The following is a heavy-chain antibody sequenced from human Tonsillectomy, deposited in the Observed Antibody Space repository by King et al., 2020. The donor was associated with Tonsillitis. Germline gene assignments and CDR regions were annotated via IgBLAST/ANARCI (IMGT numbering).Heavy chain of an antibody. J-gene: IGHJ5*02. CDR2: INPGDSDT. V-gene: IGHV5-51*01. D-gene: IGHD3-3*01. CDR3: ARLGDFWGGYQGWFDP. CDR1: GYSFTNYC. Sequence: QLVQSGAEVKKPGESLKISCKGSGYSFTNYCIAWVRQMPGKGLEWMGIINPGDSDTTYSPSFQGQVSISADKSISTAYLLWSSLKASDTAMYYCARLGDFWGGYQGWFDPWGQGTLVTVSS.